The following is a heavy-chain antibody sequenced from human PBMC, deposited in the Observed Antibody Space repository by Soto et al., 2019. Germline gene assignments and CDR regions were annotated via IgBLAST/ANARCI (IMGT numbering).Heavy chain of an antibody. D-gene: IGHD1-1*01. CDR3: ARVERGTATTVVDAFDI. CDR2: MSHSGGT. Sequence: PSETLSLTCAVYGGFVSSGNYYWSWIRQPPGKGLEWIGKMSHSGGTHFNPSLKSRVTISVDTSKNQFSLKMSSVTAADTALYYCARVERGTATTVVDAFDIWGPGTMVTVSS. V-gene: IGHV4-61*01. J-gene: IGHJ3*02. CDR1: GGFVSSGNYY.